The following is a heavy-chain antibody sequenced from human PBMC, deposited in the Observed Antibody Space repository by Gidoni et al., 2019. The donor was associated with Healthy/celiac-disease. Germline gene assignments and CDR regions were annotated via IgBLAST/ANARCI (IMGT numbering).Heavy chain of an antibody. Sequence: QVQLVQSGSELKKPGASVKVSSKASGYTFTSYAMNWVRQAPGQGLEWMGWINTNTGNPTYAQGFTGRFVFSLDTSVSTAYLQISSLKAEDTAVYYCASPIRYYDSSGYYSPYAFDIWGQGTMVTVSS. V-gene: IGHV7-4-1*02. J-gene: IGHJ3*02. CDR3: ASPIRYYDSSGYYSPYAFDI. CDR2: INTNTGNP. CDR1: GYTFTSYA. D-gene: IGHD3-22*01.